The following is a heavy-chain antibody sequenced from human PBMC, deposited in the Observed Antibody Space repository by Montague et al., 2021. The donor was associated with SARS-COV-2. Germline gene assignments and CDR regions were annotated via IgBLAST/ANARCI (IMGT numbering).Heavy chain of an antibody. D-gene: IGHD2-2*01. J-gene: IGHJ6*03. CDR2: IYYTGSX. Sequence: SETLSLTCTVSGGSVSSGSFYWSWIRQPPGKGLELIGYIYYTGSXNYXPSLKSRVTISVDTSKNQFSLKLSSVTAADTAVYYCARARQDVVVPALGIGAYYYYYYMDVWGKGTTVTVSS. V-gene: IGHV4-61*01. CDR1: GGSVSSGSFY. CDR3: ARARQDVVVPALGIGAYYYYYYMDV.